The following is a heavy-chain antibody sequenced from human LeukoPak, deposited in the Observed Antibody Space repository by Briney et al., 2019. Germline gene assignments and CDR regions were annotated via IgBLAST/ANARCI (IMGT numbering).Heavy chain of an antibody. V-gene: IGHV4-61*02. CDR1: GGSISSGSHY. CDR2: IYTSGRT. J-gene: IGHJ6*03. CDR3: AREYVTMVRDVIIMNSYYYYMDV. D-gene: IGHD3-10*01. Sequence: SETLSLTCTVSGGSISSGSHYWSWIRQPAGKGLEWIGRIYTSGRTNYNPSLKSRVTISIDMSKKQFSLKLSSVTAADTAVYYCAREYVTMVRDVIIMNSYYYYMDVWGKGTTVTISS.